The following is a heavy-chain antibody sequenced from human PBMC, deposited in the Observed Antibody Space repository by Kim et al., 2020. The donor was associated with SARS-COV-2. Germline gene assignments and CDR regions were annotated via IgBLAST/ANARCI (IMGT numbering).Heavy chain of an antibody. Sequence: SETLSLTCTVYGGSFSGYYWSWIRQPPGKGLEWIGEIDHRGSTNYNPSLRSRVTISIDTSKKYFSLKLGSVTAADTAVYYCARQYGSGSYQFYYYYFGMDVWGQGTTVTVSS. D-gene: IGHD3-10*01. CDR2: IDHRGST. J-gene: IGHJ6*02. CDR1: GGSFSGYY. V-gene: IGHV4-34*01. CDR3: ARQYGSGSYQFYYYYFGMDV.